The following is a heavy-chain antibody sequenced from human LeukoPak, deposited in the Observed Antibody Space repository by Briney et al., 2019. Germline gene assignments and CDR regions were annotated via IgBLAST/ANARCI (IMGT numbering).Heavy chain of an antibody. CDR2: IGAAGGT. CDR3: ARERRGTHDY. D-gene: IGHD1-14*01. J-gene: IGHJ4*02. Sequence: PGGSLRLSCAASGFTFSDYDMHWVRQATGKGMDWVSAIGAAGGTYYPGSVKGRFTISRENAKNSVYLQMNSLRAGDTAVYYCARERRGTHDYWGQGTLVTVSS. V-gene: IGHV3-13*01. CDR1: GFTFSDYD.